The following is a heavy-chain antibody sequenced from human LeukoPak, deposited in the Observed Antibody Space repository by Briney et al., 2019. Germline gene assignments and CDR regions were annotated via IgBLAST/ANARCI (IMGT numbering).Heavy chain of an antibody. V-gene: IGHV3-74*01. CDR1: GFTFSSYS. CDR3: ARDQGTTVTTYFDY. Sequence: PGGSLRLSCAASGFTFSSYSMNWVRQAPGKGVVWVSRINSDESSTIYADSVRGRFTISRDNAKNTLYLEMNSLRAEDTAVYYCARDQGTTVTTYFDYWGQGTLVTVSS. D-gene: IGHD4-11*01. J-gene: IGHJ4*02. CDR2: INSDESST.